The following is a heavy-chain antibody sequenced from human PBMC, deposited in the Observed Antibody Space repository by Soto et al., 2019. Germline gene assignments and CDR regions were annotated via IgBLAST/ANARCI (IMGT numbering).Heavy chain of an antibody. J-gene: IGHJ6*02. V-gene: IGHV1-69*06. CDR3: ARSESRQQLVYGMDV. D-gene: IGHD6-13*01. CDR2: IIPIFGTA. CDR1: GGTFSSYA. Sequence: ASVKVSCKASGGTFSSYAISWVRQAPGQGLEWMGGIIPIFGTANYAQKFQGRVTITADKSTSTAYMELSSLRSEDTAVYYCARSESRQQLVYGMDVWGQGTTVTVSS.